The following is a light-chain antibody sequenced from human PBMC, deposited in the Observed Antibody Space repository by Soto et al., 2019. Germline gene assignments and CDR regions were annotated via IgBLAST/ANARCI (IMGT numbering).Light chain of an antibody. V-gene: IGKV3-20*01. CDR1: QSINNKY. Sequence: EIVLTQSPGTLSSSPGERATLSCMASQSINNKYLAWYQKEPGQTPRLLIHGVSIRATGIPDRFSGSGSGTDFTLTISRLEPEDFAVYYCQLYSGSPWTFGQGTKVEIK. J-gene: IGKJ1*01. CDR3: QLYSGSPWT. CDR2: GVS.